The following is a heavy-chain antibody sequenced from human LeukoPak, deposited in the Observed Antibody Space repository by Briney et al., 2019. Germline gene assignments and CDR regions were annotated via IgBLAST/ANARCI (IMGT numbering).Heavy chain of an antibody. CDR1: GYTFTGYY. D-gene: IGHD3-22*01. Sequence: ASVKVSCKASGYTFTGYYMHWVRQARGQGLEWMGWINPNSGGTNYAQKFQGRVTMTRDTSISTAYMELSRLRSDDTAVYYCARHSGYYGYYFDYWGQGTLVTVSS. CDR3: ARHSGYYGYYFDY. J-gene: IGHJ4*02. V-gene: IGHV1-2*02. CDR2: INPNSGGT.